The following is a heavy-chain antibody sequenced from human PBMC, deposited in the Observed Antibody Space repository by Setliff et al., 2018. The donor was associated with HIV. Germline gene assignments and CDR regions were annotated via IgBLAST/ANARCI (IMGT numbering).Heavy chain of an antibody. V-gene: IGHV4-30-4*08. D-gene: IGHD3-10*01. CDR1: GGSIASGDYY. Sequence: SETLSLTCTVSGGSIASGDYYWNWIRQPPGEGLEWIGYIHYSGFTYYKPSLKSRVTISVDTSKNQFSLKLSSVTAADPAVYYCARYYYGSQTMLDYWGQGTLVTVSS. CDR2: IHYSGFT. CDR3: ARYYYGSQTMLDY. J-gene: IGHJ4*02.